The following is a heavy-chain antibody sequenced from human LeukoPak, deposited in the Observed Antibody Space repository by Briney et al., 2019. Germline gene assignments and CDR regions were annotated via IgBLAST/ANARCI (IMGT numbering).Heavy chain of an antibody. CDR1: GGSVSNGSYH. J-gene: IGHJ4*02. Sequence: SETLSLTCTVSGGSVSNGSYHWSWIRQPPGKGLEWIGYIYYSGSTNYNPSLKSRVTISVDTSKNQFSLKLSSVTAADTAVYYCARGSSSWYFDHWGQGTLVTVSS. CDR3: ARGSSSWYFDH. CDR2: IYYSGST. D-gene: IGHD6-13*01. V-gene: IGHV4-61*01.